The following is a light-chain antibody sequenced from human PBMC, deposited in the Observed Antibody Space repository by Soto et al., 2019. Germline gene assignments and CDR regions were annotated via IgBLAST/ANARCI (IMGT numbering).Light chain of an antibody. Sequence: DIQMTQSPSSLSASLGDRVTITCRASQGIGIYLAWFQQRPGKVPKLLIYAASALQSGVTSRFSGSGSETEFTLTISSLQPEDVATYYCQKYNSGPLTFGAGTRVEIK. J-gene: IGKJ4*01. CDR2: AAS. V-gene: IGKV1-27*01. CDR1: QGIGIY. CDR3: QKYNSGPLT.